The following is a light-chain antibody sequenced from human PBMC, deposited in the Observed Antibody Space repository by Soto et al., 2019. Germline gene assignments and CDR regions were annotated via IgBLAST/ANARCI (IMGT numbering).Light chain of an antibody. V-gene: IGLV4-69*01. CDR1: SGHSSYA. CDR3: QTWGTGANWV. J-gene: IGLJ3*02. CDR2: LNSDGSH. Sequence: QSVLTQSPSASASLGASVKLTCTLSSGHSSYAIAWHQQQPEKGPRYLVKLNSDGSHSKGDGIPDRFSGSSSGAERYLTISSLQSEDEADYYCQTWGTGANWVFGGGTKLTVL.